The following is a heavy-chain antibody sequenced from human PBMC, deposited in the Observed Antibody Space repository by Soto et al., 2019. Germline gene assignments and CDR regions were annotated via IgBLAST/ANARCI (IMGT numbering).Heavy chain of an antibody. CDR1: GFTFSSYA. CDR3: ATPNGSVAGTFDY. V-gene: IGHV3-30-3*01. Sequence: QVQLVESGGGVVQPGRSLRLSCAASGFTFSSYAMHWVRQAPGKGLEWVAVISYDGSNKYYADSVKGRFTISRDNSKNPLYLQMNSLRAEDTAVYYCATPNGSVAGTFDYWGQGTLVTVSS. J-gene: IGHJ4*02. CDR2: ISYDGSNK. D-gene: IGHD6-19*01.